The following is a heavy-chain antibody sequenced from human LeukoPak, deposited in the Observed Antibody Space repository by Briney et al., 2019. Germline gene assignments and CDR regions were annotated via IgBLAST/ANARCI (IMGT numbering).Heavy chain of an antibody. CDR1: GFTFSNSD. J-gene: IGHJ3*01. Sequence: GGSLRLSCAASGFTFSNSDMNWVRQAPGKGLEWVSFISAGGGSAHYADSVRGRFTISRDNSKNTLYLQMNSLRAEGTAVYYCAKAGSYSDISVYPLASFDFWGQGTMVTVS. CDR2: ISAGGGSA. D-gene: IGHD3-22*01. V-gene: IGHV3-23*01. CDR3: AKAGSYSDISVYPLASFDF.